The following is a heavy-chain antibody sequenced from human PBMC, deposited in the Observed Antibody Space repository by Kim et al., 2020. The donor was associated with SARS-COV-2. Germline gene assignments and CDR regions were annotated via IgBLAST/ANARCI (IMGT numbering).Heavy chain of an antibody. Sequence: YYPGSVTGRFTISRDNSKNALYLPMTSLRAEDTAVYYCARDTRDFYGMDVWGQGTTVTVSS. J-gene: IGHJ6*02. V-gene: IGHV3-33*01. CDR3: ARDTRDFYGMDV.